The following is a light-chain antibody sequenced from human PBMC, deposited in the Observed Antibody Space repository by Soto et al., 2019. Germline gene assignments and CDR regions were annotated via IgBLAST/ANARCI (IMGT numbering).Light chain of an antibody. CDR2: DAS. V-gene: IGKV3-11*01. CDR1: QSVSSY. Sequence: EIVLTQSPATLSSSPGERATLSCRASQSVSSYLAWYQQKPGQAPRLLIYDASNRATGIPARFSGSGSGTDFTLTISSLEPEDFAVYYCQQRSSWPPFTFGPGTKVDIK. J-gene: IGKJ3*01. CDR3: QQRSSWPPFT.